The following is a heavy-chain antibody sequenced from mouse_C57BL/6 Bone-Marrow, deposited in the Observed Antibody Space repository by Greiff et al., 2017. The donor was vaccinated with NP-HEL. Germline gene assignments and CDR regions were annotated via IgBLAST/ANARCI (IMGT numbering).Heavy chain of an antibody. V-gene: IGHV1-55*01. CDR2: IYPGSGST. CDR3: AREGAVLLRNFDV. Sequence: QVQLQQPGAELVKPGASVKMSCKASGYTFTSYWITWVKQRPGQGLEWIGDIYPGSGSTNYNEKFKSKATLTVDTSSSTAYMQLSSLTSEDSAVYYCAREGAVLLRNFDVWGTGTTVTVSS. D-gene: IGHD1-1*01. J-gene: IGHJ1*03. CDR1: GYTFTSYW.